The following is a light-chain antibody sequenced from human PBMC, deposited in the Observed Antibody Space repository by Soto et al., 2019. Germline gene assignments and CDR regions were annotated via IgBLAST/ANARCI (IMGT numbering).Light chain of an antibody. J-gene: IGKJ1*01. CDR3: LQDYNYPWT. CDR2: AAS. V-gene: IGKV1-6*01. Sequence: AIQMTQSPSSLSASVGDRVTITCRASQAIRVDLSWYQQKPGKAPKLLIYAASSLHSGVPSRFSGRGSGTDFTLTISSLQPEDFATYYCLQDYNYPWTFGQGTQVDIK. CDR1: QAIRVD.